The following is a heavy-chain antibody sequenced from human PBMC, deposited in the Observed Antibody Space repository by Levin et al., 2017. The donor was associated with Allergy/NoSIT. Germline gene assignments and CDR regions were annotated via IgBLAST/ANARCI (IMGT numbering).Heavy chain of an antibody. V-gene: IGHV3-48*02. Sequence: GGSLRLSCAASGFTFSSYSMNWVRQAPGKGLEWVSYISSSSSTIYYADSVKGRFTISRDNAKNSLYLQMNSLRDEDTAVYYCARDEAWGVLAAAGVEGDYWGQGTLVTVSS. CDR1: GFTFSSYS. CDR3: ARDEAWGVLAAAGVEGDY. J-gene: IGHJ4*02. CDR2: ISSSSSTI. D-gene: IGHD6-25*01.